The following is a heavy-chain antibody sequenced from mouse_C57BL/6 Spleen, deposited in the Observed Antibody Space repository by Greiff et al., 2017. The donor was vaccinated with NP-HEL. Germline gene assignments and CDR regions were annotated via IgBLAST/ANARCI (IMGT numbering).Heavy chain of an antibody. CDR2: IWRGGST. V-gene: IGHV2-5*01. CDR1: GFSLTSYG. Sequence: QVQLKQSGPGLVQPSQSLSITCTVSGFSLTSYGVHWVRQSPGKGLEWLGVIWRGGSTDYNAAFMSRLSITKDNSKSQVFFKMNSLQADDTAIYYCAKNGYYGSSYDYFDYWGQGTTLTVSS. J-gene: IGHJ2*01. D-gene: IGHD1-1*01. CDR3: AKNGYYGSSYDYFDY.